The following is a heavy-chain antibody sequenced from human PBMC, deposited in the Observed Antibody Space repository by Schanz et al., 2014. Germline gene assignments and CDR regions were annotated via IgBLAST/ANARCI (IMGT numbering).Heavy chain of an antibody. J-gene: IGHJ4*02. D-gene: IGHD4-4*01. CDR1: GFSFRNYG. Sequence: EVQLLESGGGLVQPGGSLRLSCAASGFSFRNYGMRWVRQAPGKGLEWVSGISGSGSTTYYTDSVKGRFTISRDNSKNTLYLQMNSLRAEDTAVYYLAKDGHSNYAPYLDYWGQGTLVTVSS. V-gene: IGHV3-23*01. CDR2: ISGSGSTT. CDR3: AKDGHSNYAPYLDY.